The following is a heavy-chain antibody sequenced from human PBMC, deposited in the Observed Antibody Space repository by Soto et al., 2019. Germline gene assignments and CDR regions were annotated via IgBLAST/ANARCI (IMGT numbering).Heavy chain of an antibody. D-gene: IGHD1-26*01. CDR2: IIPIFGTA. J-gene: IGHJ5*02. Sequence: GASVKVSCKASGGTFSSYAISWVRQAPGQGLEWMGGIIPIFGTANYAQKFQGRVTITADESTSTAYMELSSLRSEDTAVYYCARAGGSHNWFDPWGQGTLVTVSS. CDR1: GGTFSSYA. CDR3: ARAGGSHNWFDP. V-gene: IGHV1-69*13.